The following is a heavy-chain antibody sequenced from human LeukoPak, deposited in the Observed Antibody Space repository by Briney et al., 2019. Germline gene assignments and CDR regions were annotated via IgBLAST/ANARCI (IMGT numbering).Heavy chain of an antibody. CDR2: IKQDGSDN. CDR3: ARAPGIAAAGEDY. Sequence: GGSLRLSCAASGFTFNSYWMSWVRHVPGKGLEWVATIKQDGSDNYYVDSVKERFTITRDNAKNSLYLQMNSLRAEDTAVYYCARAPGIAAAGEDYWGQGTLVTVSS. V-gene: IGHV3-7*01. D-gene: IGHD6-13*01. CDR1: GFTFNSYW. J-gene: IGHJ4*02.